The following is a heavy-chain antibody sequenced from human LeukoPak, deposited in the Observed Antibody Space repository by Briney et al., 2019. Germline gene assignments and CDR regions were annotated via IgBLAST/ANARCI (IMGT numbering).Heavy chain of an antibody. D-gene: IGHD6-13*01. J-gene: IGHJ4*02. CDR2: IWYDGSNK. CDR1: GFTFSSYG. CDR3: AKGPRIAAAARYFDY. V-gene: IGHV3-33*06. Sequence: GGSLRLSCAASGFTFSSYGMHWVRQAPGKGLEWVAVIWYDGSNKYYADSVKGRFTISRDNSKNTLYLQMNSLRAEDTAVYYCAKGPRIAAAARYFDYWGQGTLVTVSS.